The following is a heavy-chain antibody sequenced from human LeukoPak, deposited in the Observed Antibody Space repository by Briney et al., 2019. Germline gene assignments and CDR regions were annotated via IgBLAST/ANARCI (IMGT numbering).Heavy chain of an antibody. CDR2: INSDGSNT. Sequence: GGSLRLSCAASGYTFRSHWMHWVRQAPGKGPVWVSHINSDGSNTGYADSVKGRFTSSRDNAKNTLYLQMNSLGADDTAVYYCAANSWMLGMDVWGQGTTVTVSS. V-gene: IGHV3-74*01. CDR1: GYTFRSHW. J-gene: IGHJ6*02. CDR3: AANSWMLGMDV. D-gene: IGHD2-8*01.